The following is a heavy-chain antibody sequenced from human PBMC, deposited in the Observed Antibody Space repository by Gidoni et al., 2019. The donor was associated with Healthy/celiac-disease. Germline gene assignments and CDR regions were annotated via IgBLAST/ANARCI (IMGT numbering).Heavy chain of an antibody. D-gene: IGHD6-13*01. CDR3: ARDGAAAGPFDY. CDR2: ISYDGSNK. J-gene: IGHJ4*02. V-gene: IGHV3-30*03. Sequence: QVQQVVSGVGVVLPGRSLRLTCAASGFTFSSYGMNWVRQAPGKGLEWVAVISYDGSNKYHADAVKGRVTISRDNSKNTLYLQMNSRRAEDTAVYYCARDGAAAGPFDYWGQGTLFTGSS. CDR1: GFTFSSYG.